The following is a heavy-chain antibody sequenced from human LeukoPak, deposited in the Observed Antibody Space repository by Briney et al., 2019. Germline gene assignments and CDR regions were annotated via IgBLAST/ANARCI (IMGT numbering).Heavy chain of an antibody. Sequence: PGGSLRLSCAASGFTFSSYAMHWVRQAPGKGLEWVAVISYDGSNKYYADSVKGRFTISRDNSKNTLYLQMNSLRAEDTAVYYCARCVSGYYFDYWGQGTLVTVSS. CDR1: GFTFSSYA. J-gene: IGHJ4*02. V-gene: IGHV3-30*04. CDR2: ISYDGSNK. D-gene: IGHD3-16*01. CDR3: ARCVSGYYFDY.